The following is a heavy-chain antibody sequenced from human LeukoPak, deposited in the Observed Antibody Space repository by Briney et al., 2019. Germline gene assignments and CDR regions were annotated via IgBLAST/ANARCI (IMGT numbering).Heavy chain of an antibody. V-gene: IGHV3-21*01. CDR2: ISSSSSYI. D-gene: IGHD3-10*01. CDR1: GFTFSSYS. Sequence: GGYLRLYCAASGFTFSSYSMNWVRQAPGKGLEWVSSISSSSSYIYYADSVKGRFTISRDNAKNSLYLQMNSLRAEDTAVYYCAREYYYGSGSYGYWGQGTLVTVSS. CDR3: AREYYYGSGSYGY. J-gene: IGHJ4*02.